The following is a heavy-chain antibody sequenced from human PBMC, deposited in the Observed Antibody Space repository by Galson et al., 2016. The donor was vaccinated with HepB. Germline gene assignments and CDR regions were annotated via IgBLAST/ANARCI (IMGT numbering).Heavy chain of an antibody. CDR3: ARDGGSGNYFGGLWS. J-gene: IGHJ5*02. V-gene: IGHV1-69*13. CDR2: IIPIFGTP. Sequence: SVKVSCKASGGTLNSYAINWVRQAPGQGLEWMGQIIPIFGTPYYAQKFQGRVTITADEYTNTAYMELSSLRSDDTAEYYCARDGGSGNYFGGLWSWGQGTLVTVSS. D-gene: IGHD1-26*01. CDR1: GGTLNSYA.